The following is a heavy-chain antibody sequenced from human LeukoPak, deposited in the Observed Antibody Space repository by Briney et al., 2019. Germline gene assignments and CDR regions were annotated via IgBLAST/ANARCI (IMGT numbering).Heavy chain of an antibody. CDR3: ARAVVVAAAHYFDP. J-gene: IGHJ5*02. CDR2: IYYSGST. D-gene: IGHD2-15*01. Sequence: SETLSLTCTVSGGSISSYYWSWIRQPPGKGLEWIGFIYYSGSTNYNPSPKGRVTISVDTSKNQFSLNLSSVTATDTAVYYCARAVVVAAAHYFDPWGQGTLVTVSS. V-gene: IGHV4-59*08. CDR1: GGSISSYY.